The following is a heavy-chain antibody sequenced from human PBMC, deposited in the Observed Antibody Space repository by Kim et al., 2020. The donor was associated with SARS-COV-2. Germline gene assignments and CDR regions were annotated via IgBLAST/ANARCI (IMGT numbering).Heavy chain of an antibody. CDR3: ARDRGLTMVRGDHWFDP. CDR2: IIPIFGTA. Sequence: SVKVSCKASGGTFSSYAISWVRQAPGQGLEWMGGIIPIFGTANYAQKFQGRVTITADESTSTAYMELSSLRSEDTAVYYCARDRGLTMVRGDHWFDPWGQGTLVTVSS. CDR1: GGTFSSYA. J-gene: IGHJ5*02. D-gene: IGHD3-10*01. V-gene: IGHV1-69*13.